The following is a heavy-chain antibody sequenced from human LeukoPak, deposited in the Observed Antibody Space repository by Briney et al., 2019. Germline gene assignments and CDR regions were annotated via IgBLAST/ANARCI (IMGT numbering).Heavy chain of an antibody. D-gene: IGHD5-12*01. V-gene: IGHV3-7*01. J-gene: IGHJ4*02. Sequence: ASETLSLTCTVSGGSISSSSYYWGWIRQPPGKGLEWVANMRQDGSDKYYVDSVKGRFTISRDNAKNSLYLQMNSLRAEDTAVYYCARDETPTNGYDSYDFWGQGTLVTVST. CDR2: MRQDGSDK. CDR1: GGSISSSSYY. CDR3: ARDETPTNGYDSYDF.